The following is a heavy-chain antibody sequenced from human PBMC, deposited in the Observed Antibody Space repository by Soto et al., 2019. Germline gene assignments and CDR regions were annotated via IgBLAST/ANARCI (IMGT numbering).Heavy chain of an antibody. CDR2: ISGNGADT. Sequence: VQLLESGGGLVQPGGSVRLSCAASGFPFSHYAMSWVRQAPGKGLEWVSAISGNGADTTYADSVRGRFTISRDNSKNVLSLEMNSLRAEDTAIYFCAKGSIEYSASVDNWGQGTLVVVSS. J-gene: IGHJ4*02. CDR3: AKGSIEYSASVDN. V-gene: IGHV3-23*01. D-gene: IGHD5-12*01. CDR1: GFPFSHYA.